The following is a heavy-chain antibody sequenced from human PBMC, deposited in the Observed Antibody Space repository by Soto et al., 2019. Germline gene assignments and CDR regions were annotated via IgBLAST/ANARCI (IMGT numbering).Heavy chain of an antibody. J-gene: IGHJ3*02. CDR2: ISSSGSTI. CDR3: ARDPEYSGNAFDI. Sequence: GGSLRLSCAASGFTFSDYYMSWIRQAPGKGLERVSYISSSGSTIYYADSVKGRFTISRDNAKNSLYLQMNSLRAEDTAVYYCARDPEYSGNAFDIWGQGTMVTVSS. V-gene: IGHV3-11*01. D-gene: IGHD6-6*01. CDR1: GFTFSDYY.